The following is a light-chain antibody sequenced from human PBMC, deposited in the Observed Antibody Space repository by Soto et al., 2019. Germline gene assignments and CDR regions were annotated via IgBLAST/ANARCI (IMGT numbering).Light chain of an antibody. J-gene: IGKJ4*01. CDR2: EAS. CDR1: QSISIY. CDR3: QQRSNWPPLT. V-gene: IGKV3-11*01. Sequence: ETVLTQSPATLSLSPGERATLSCRASQSISIYLAWYQQKPGQAPRLLIYEASNRATGIPARFSGSGSGTDFTLTISSLEHEDSAIYYCQQRSNWPPLTFGGGTKVEIK.